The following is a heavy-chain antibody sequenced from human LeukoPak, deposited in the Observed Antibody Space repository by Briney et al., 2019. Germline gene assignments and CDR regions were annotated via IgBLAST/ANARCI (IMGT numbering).Heavy chain of an antibody. D-gene: IGHD1-20*01. J-gene: IGHJ4*02. V-gene: IGHV4-34*01. CDR1: GGSFSGYY. CDR2: ISHNGSA. CDR3: ARRVITGSINY. Sequence: SETLSLTCAVYGGSFSGYYWSWIRQPPGKGLEWIGEISHNGSANYNPSLKSRVTISVDTSKNQFSLKLTSVTAADTAVYYCARRVITGSINYWGQGTQVTVSS.